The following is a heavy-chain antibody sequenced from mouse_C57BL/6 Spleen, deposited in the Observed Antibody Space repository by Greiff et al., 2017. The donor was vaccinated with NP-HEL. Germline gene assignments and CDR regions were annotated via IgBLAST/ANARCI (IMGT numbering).Heavy chain of an antibody. J-gene: IGHJ3*01. V-gene: IGHV10-1*01. Sequence: EVHLVESGGGLVQPKGSLKLSCAASGFSFNTYAMNWVRQAPGKGLEWVARIRSKSNNYATYYADSVKDRFTISRDDSESMLYLQMNNLKTEDTAMYYCVRHDGPRGFAYWGQGTLVTVSA. CDR1: GFSFNTYA. D-gene: IGHD2-3*01. CDR3: VRHDGPRGFAY. CDR2: IRSKSNNYAT.